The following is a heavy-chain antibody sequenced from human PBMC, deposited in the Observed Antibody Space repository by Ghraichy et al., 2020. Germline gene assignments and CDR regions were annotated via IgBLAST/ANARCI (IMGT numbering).Heavy chain of an antibody. CDR2: IGAAGDT. V-gene: IGHV3-13*01. CDR3: ARARDSHCLGGICSYYFDY. J-gene: IGHJ4*02. D-gene: IGHD4-23*01. Sequence: GESLNISCAASGFTFSTYDIHWVRQATGKGLEWVSGIGAAGDTYYPGSVKGRFTISRENAKNSLYLQLNSLRAGDTAVYYCARARDSHCLGGICSYYFDYCGQGTLVTVSS. CDR1: GFTFSTYD.